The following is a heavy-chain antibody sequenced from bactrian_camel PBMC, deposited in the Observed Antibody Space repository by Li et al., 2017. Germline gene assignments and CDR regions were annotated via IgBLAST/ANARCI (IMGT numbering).Heavy chain of an antibody. D-gene: IGHD5*01. CDR3: RRLRTTGWPA. V-gene: IGHV3S40*01. J-gene: IGHJ4*01. CDR2: INSDGTNA. CDR1: GFTFSSYA. Sequence: VQLVESGGGLVQPGGSLRLSCAASGFTFSSYAMSWVRQNPGKGLEWVSGINSDGTNAYYPDSLKGRFTISIDSARNVVYLQMNSLKPETRPCITVRRLRTTGWPAGARGPRSPSP.